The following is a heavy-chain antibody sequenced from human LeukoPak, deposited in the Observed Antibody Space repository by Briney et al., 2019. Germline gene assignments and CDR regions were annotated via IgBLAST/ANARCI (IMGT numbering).Heavy chain of an antibody. D-gene: IGHD3-3*01. V-gene: IGHV7-4-1*02. CDR1: GYTFTSYA. Sequence: GASVKVSCKASGYTFTSYAMNWVRQAPGQGLEWMGRINTNTGNPTYAQGFTGRFVFSLDTSVSTAYLQISSLKAGDTAVYYCARQGGDLTIFGVVITRLDWFDPWGQGTLVTVSS. CDR2: INTNTGNP. J-gene: IGHJ5*02. CDR3: ARQGGDLTIFGVVITRLDWFDP.